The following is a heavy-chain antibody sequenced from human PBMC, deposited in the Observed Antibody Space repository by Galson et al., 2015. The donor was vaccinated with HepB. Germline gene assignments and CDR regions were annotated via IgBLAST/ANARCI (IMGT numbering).Heavy chain of an antibody. D-gene: IGHD3-22*01. Sequence: QVQLQESGPGLVKPSETLSLTCTVSGGSISSYYWSWIRQPPGKGLEWIGYIYYSGSTNYNPSLKSRVTISVDTSKNQFSLKLSSVTAADTAVYYCARAGSYYYDSSGLGVLDYWGQGTLVTVSS. CDR2: IYYSGST. CDR3: ARAGSYYYDSSGLGVLDY. J-gene: IGHJ4*02. V-gene: IGHV4-59*01. CDR1: GGSISSYY.